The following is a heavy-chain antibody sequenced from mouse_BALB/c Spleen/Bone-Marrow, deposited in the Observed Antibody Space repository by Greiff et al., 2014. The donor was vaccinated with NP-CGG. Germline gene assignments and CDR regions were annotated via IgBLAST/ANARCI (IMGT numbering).Heavy chain of an antibody. J-gene: IGHJ4*01. CDR2: INSGGTNT. CDR1: GFTFSPYG. D-gene: IGHD2-12*01. Sequence: EVQRVESGGDLVYPGGSLKLSCAASGFTFSPYGMSWVRQTPDTRLEWVATINSGGTNTYYPDSMKGRFTISRDNAKNTLYLQMSSLRSEDTAMYYCTRRGIYDERTAMDYWGRGTSVTVSS. CDR3: TRRGIYDERTAMDY. V-gene: IGHV5-6*01.